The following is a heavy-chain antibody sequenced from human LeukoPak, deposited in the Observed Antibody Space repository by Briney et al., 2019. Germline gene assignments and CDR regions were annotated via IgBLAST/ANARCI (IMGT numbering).Heavy chain of an antibody. CDR1: GGSFSGYY. CDR3: ARDRDYYDRSGYYDY. Sequence: SETLSLTCAVYGGSFSGYYWSWIRQPPGKGLEWIGEINHSGSTNYNPSLKSRVTISVDTSKNQFSLKLSSVTAADTAVYYCARDRDYYDRSGYYDYWGQGTLVTVSS. J-gene: IGHJ4*02. D-gene: IGHD3-22*01. V-gene: IGHV4-34*01. CDR2: INHSGST.